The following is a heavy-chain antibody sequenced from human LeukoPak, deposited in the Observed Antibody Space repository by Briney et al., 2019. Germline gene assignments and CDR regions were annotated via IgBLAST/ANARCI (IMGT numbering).Heavy chain of an antibody. J-gene: IGHJ4*02. Sequence: PGGSLRLSCAASGFTVSSNYTSWVRQAPGKGLEWVSVIYSGGSTYYADSVKGRFTISRDNSKNTLYLQMNSLRAEDTAVYYCARDAHDSSGYGYWGQGTLVTVSS. CDR1: GFTVSSNY. V-gene: IGHV3-66*01. D-gene: IGHD3-22*01. CDR3: ARDAHDSSGYGY. CDR2: IYSGGST.